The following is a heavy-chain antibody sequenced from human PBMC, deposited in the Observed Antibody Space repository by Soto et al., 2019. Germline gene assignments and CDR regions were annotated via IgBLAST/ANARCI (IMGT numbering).Heavy chain of an antibody. CDR3: ARDRKLGRGPNYYQYGMNV. D-gene: IGHD6-6*01. V-gene: IGHV3-21*01. CDR1: EFTFHTYT. CDR2: ISSSSAYI. J-gene: IGHJ6*04. Sequence: PWGSLRLSCAASEFTFHTYTMNWVRQTPGQGLEWFSSISSSSAYIYYSESVKGPFTISRDNANDSLFLQMNGLKAQDTAVYYCARDRKLGRGPNYYQYGMNVCGEGTTVTVSA.